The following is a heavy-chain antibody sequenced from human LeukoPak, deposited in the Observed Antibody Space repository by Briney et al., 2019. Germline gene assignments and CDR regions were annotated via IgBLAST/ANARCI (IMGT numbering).Heavy chain of an antibody. CDR3: ARQDYDSSGYYSLNYFDY. D-gene: IGHD3-22*01. CDR1: GGSISSSSYY. Sequence: PSETLSLTCTVSGGSISSSSYYWGWIRQPPGKGLEWIGSIYYSGSTYYNPSLKSRVTISVDTSKNQFSLKLSSVTAADTAVYYCARQDYDSSGYYSLNYFDYWGQGTLVTVSP. CDR2: IYYSGST. J-gene: IGHJ4*02. V-gene: IGHV4-39*01.